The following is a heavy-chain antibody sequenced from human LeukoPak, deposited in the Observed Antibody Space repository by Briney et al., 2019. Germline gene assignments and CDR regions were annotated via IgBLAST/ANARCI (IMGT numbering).Heavy chain of an antibody. D-gene: IGHD1-26*01. V-gene: IGHV4-59*08. J-gene: IGHJ3*02. CDR3: ARKEWELLSKNAFDI. Sequence: SETLSLTCTVSGGSISSYYWSWIRQPPGKGLEWIGYIYYSGSTNYNPSLKSRVTISVDTSKNQFSLKLSSVTAADTAVYYCARKEWELLSKNAFDIWGQGTMVTVSS. CDR1: GGSISSYY. CDR2: IYYSGST.